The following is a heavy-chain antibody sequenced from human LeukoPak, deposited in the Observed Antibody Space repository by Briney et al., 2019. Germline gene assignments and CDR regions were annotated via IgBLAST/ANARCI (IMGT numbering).Heavy chain of an antibody. CDR2: IYTSGTT. J-gene: IGHJ5*02. D-gene: IGHD6-13*01. V-gene: IGHV4-4*09. Sequence: PSETLSLTCTVSGGSISSYYWSWIRQPPGKGLEWIGYIYTSGTTNYNPSLKSRVTISVDTSKNQFSLKLSSVTAADTAVYYCARGVKQQLVENNWFDPWGQGTLVTVSS. CDR1: GGSISSYY. CDR3: ARGVKQQLVENNWFDP.